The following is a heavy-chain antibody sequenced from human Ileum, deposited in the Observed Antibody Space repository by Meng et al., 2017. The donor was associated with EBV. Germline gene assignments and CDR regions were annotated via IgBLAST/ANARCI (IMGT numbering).Heavy chain of an antibody. D-gene: IGHD3-9*01. CDR1: GVIVSTNHLH. CDR3: APYFVGRGGSGS. V-gene: IGHV4-61*03. CDR2: MYDSESA. Sequence: QVWLPWPALGLLRPSLTLSSTSSGFGVIVSTNHLHREGPRQPLGKGLELIGCMYDSESAKSIHSLNSRVTKSIDTTMNLLVLKLTSVNAAEKAVYYCAPYFVGRGGSGSWGQGTLVTVSS. J-gene: IGHJ5*02.